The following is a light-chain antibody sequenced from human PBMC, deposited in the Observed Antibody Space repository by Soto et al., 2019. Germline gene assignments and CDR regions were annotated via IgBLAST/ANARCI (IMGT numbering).Light chain of an antibody. Sequence: EIVMTQYPATLSVSPGERATLSCRASQSVISNLALYQQKPGQAPRLLSYGASTMDTGIPARFSGSGSGTEFTLTISSLQSEAFAVYYCQQYNNWPPITFGQGTRLEI. CDR2: GAS. CDR1: QSVISN. V-gene: IGKV3-15*01. CDR3: QQYNNWPPIT. J-gene: IGKJ5*01.